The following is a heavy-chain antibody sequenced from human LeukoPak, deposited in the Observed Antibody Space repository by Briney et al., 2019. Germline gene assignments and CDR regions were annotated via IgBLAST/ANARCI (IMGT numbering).Heavy chain of an antibody. Sequence: SETLSLTCTVSGGSISSSSYYWGWIRQPPGKELEWIGSIYYSGSTYYNPSLKSRVTISVDTSKNQFSLKLSSVTAADTAVYYCARRSMITFGGVIVFDYWGQGTLVTVSS. J-gene: IGHJ4*02. CDR1: GGSISSSSYY. D-gene: IGHD3-16*02. CDR2: IYYSGST. CDR3: ARRSMITFGGVIVFDY. V-gene: IGHV4-39*01.